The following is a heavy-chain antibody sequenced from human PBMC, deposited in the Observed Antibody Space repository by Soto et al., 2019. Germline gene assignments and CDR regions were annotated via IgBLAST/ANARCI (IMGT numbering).Heavy chain of an antibody. CDR1: GFIFSDYS. Sequence: QVQLVESGGGLVRPGESLRLSCAASGFIFSDYSMTWVRQAPGEGLECVSYISGSGSYKYYADSVKGRFTVTRENARNSLYLQLHSLSAADTAVYYCAREYYDSGNTHNFVAYWGEGTLVTVSS. J-gene: IGHJ4*02. V-gene: IGHV3-11*01. CDR3: AREYYDSGNTHNFVAY. CDR2: ISGSGSYK. D-gene: IGHD3-10*01.